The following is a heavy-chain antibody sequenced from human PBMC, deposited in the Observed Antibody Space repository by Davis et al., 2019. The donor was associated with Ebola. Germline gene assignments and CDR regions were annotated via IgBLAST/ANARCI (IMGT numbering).Heavy chain of an antibody. D-gene: IGHD4/OR15-4a*01. CDR2: INPNSGGT. CDR1: GYTFTGYY. Sequence: AASVQVSCKASGYTFTGYYMHWVRQAPGQGLEWMGRINPNSGGTNYAQKFQGRVTMTRDTSISTAYMELSSLRSEDTAVYYCARQGADVFEGLDSWGQGTLVTVSS. V-gene: IGHV1-2*06. J-gene: IGHJ4*02. CDR3: ARQGADVFEGLDS.